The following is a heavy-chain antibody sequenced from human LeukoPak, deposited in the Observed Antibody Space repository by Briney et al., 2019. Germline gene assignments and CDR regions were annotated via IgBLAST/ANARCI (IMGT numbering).Heavy chain of an antibody. CDR1: GGSISSSNW. J-gene: IGHJ3*02. Sequence: SETLSPTCAVSGGSISSSNWWSWVRQPPGKGLEWIGEIYHSGSTNYNPSLKSRVTISVDKSKNQFSLKLSSVTAADTAVYYCASSYGDYLAFDIWGQGTMVTVSS. CDR3: ASSYGDYLAFDI. D-gene: IGHD4-17*01. CDR2: IYHSGST. V-gene: IGHV4-4*02.